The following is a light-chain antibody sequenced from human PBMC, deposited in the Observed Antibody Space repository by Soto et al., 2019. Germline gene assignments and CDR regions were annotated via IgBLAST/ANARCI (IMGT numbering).Light chain of an antibody. CDR1: QSVSSS. V-gene: IGKV3-20*01. CDR3: QQYDISPWT. Sequence: EIVWTQSPATLSLSPGERATLSCRASQSVSSSLAWYQQKPGQAPRLLIYDSSTRATGFPDRFSGSGSGTDFTLTIIRLEPEDFAVYYCQQYDISPWTFGQGTKVDI. J-gene: IGKJ1*01. CDR2: DSS.